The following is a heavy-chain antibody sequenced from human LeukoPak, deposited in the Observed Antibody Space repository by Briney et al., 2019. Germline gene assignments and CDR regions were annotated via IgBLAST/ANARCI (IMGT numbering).Heavy chain of an antibody. CDR1: GFTFEDYA. CDR2: ITWNSGST. Sequence: PGRSLRLSCAASGFTFEDYAMNWVRQAPGKGLEWVSGITWNSGSTGYADSVKGRFTISRDNAKNSLYLQMNSLRAEDTALYYCAKDTRYSYGYGMDVWGQGTTVTVSS. CDR3: AKDTRYSYGYGMDV. D-gene: IGHD5-18*01. V-gene: IGHV3-9*01. J-gene: IGHJ6*02.